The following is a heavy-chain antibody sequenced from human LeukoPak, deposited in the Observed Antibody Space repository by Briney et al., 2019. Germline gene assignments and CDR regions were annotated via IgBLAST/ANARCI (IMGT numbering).Heavy chain of an antibody. CDR1: GYTFTSYG. V-gene: IGHV1-18*04. Sequence: ASVKVSCKASGYTFTSYGLSWVREAPGQGLEWMGWISAYNGNTNYAQKLQGRVTMTTDTSTSTAFMELRSLRSDDTAAYYCARYLGGSSAFDIRGQGTMVTVSS. CDR3: ARYLGGSSAFDI. CDR2: ISAYNGNT. D-gene: IGHD2-15*01. J-gene: IGHJ3*02.